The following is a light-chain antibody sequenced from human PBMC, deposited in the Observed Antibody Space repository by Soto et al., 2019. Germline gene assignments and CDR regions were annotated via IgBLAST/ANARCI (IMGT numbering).Light chain of an antibody. Sequence: DIQLTQSPSSLSASVGDRVTISCRASQGIAEYVAWYQQKPGKVPHLLIYAASTLQSGVPSRFSGGGSGTDFTLTISSLEPEDFAVYYCQQRSSWPITFGQGTRLEIK. J-gene: IGKJ5*01. CDR3: QQRSSWPIT. CDR1: QGIAEY. CDR2: AAS. V-gene: IGKV1-27*01.